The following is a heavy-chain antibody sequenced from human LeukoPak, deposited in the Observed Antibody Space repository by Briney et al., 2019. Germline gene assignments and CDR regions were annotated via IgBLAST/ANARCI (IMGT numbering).Heavy chain of an antibody. J-gene: IGHJ6*03. CDR2: IYTSGST. CDR3: ARQRGVPYYYYYMDV. CDR1: GGSISSGSYY. V-gene: IGHV4-61*02. D-gene: IGHD3-10*01. Sequence: PSETLSLTCTVSGGSISSGSYYWSWIRQPAGKGLEWIGRIYTSGSTNYNPSLKSRVTISVDTSKNQFSLKLSSVTAADTAVYYCARQRGVPYYYYYMDVWGKGTTVTISS.